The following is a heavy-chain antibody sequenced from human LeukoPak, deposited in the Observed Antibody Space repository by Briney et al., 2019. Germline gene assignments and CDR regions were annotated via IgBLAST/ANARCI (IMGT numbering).Heavy chain of an antibody. J-gene: IGHJ4*02. Sequence: SETLSLTCTVSGGSTSDRYWTWIRQPLGKGLEWIGYIHYDGRTNYNPSFKSRVFISLDTSNSQFSLNLKSVTAADTAAYYCARLVNYGYSDYWGQGTLVTVSS. V-gene: IGHV4-59*11. CDR2: IHYDGRT. CDR1: GGSTSDRY. CDR3: ARLVNYGYSDY. D-gene: IGHD3-22*01.